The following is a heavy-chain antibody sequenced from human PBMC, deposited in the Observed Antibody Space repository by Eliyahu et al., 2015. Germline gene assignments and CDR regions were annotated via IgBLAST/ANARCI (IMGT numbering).Heavy chain of an antibody. CDR2: IIPIFGTT. D-gene: IGHD4-17*01. J-gene: IGHJ4*02. Sequence: QVQLVQSGADVKKPGSSVKVSCKASGGTFSNYAIHWXRQAPGQGLEWMGGIIPIFGTTNYAQKFQGRVTITADDSTSTAYMELTSLRSDDTAAYYCARAVTTVTTLNFDYWGQGALVTVSS. CDR1: GGTFSNYA. CDR3: ARAVTTVTTLNFDY. V-gene: IGHV1-69*01.